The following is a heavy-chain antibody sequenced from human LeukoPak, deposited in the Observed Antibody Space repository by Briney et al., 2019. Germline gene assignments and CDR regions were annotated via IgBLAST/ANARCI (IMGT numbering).Heavy chain of an antibody. CDR3: ARDSVYSSGWYGDAFDI. D-gene: IGHD6-19*01. Sequence: HAGGSLRLSCAASGFTFSSYWMSWVRQAPGKGLEWVANIKQDGSEKYYVDSVKGRFTISRDNAKNSLYLQMNSLRAEDTAVYYCARDSVYSSGWYGDAFDIWGQGTMVTVSS. CDR2: IKQDGSEK. V-gene: IGHV3-7*01. CDR1: GFTFSSYW. J-gene: IGHJ3*02.